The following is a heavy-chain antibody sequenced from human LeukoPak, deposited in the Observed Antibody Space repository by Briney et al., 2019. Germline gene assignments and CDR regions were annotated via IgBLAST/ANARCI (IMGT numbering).Heavy chain of an antibody. J-gene: IGHJ5*02. V-gene: IGHV5-51*01. CDR2: IYPGDSDT. CDR3: ARGSYCSGGSCPNWFDP. Sequence: GESLKISCKGSGYSFTSYWIGWVRQMPGKGLEWMGIIYPGDSDTRYSPSFRGQVTISADKSISTAYLQWSSLKASDTAMYYCARGSYCSGGSCPNWFDPWGQGTLVTVSS. D-gene: IGHD2-15*01. CDR1: GYSFTSYW.